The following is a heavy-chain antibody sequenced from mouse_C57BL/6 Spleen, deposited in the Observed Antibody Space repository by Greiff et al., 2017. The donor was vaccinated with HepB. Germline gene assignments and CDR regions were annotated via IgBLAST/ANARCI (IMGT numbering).Heavy chain of an antibody. J-gene: IGHJ1*03. CDR3: ARHSYDYGTIV. CDR1: GFTFSDYY. V-gene: IGHV5-12*01. Sequence: EVKLVESGGGLVQPGGSLKLSCAASGFTFSDYYMYWVRQTPEKRLEWVAYISNGGGSTYYPDTVKGRFTISRDNAKNTLYLQMSRLKSEDTAMYYCARHSYDYGTIVWGTGTTVTVSS. D-gene: IGHD2-4*01. CDR2: ISNGGGST.